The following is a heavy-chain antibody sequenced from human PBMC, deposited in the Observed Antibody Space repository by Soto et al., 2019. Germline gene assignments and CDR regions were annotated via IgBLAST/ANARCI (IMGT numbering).Heavy chain of an antibody. Sequence: QVQLVQSGAEVKKPGSSVKVSCKASGGTLSSYAISWVRQAPGQALEWMGGSIPITEKTNYAQKFQGRVRITADESKSTAYMVLSSLRSEDTAVYYCARSQGSSTSLEIYYYYSYGMDVWGQGTTVTVSS. V-gene: IGHV1-69*01. CDR2: SIPITEKT. CDR3: ARSQGSSTSLEIYYYYSYGMDV. D-gene: IGHD2-2*01. J-gene: IGHJ6*02. CDR1: GGTLSSYA.